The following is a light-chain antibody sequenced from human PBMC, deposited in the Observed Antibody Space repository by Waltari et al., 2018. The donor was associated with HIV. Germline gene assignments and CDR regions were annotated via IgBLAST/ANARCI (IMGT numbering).Light chain of an antibody. J-gene: IGLJ2*01. CDR3: SSYSSSSTWI. CDR1: GSDVGASDS. CDR2: EVT. Sequence: QSALTQPASVSGSPGPSITISCTGTGSDVGASDSVSWYQQHPGKAPKLMISEVTNRPSGVSNRFSGSKSGNTASLTISGLQAEDEADYYCSSYSSSSTWIFGGGTKLTVL. V-gene: IGLV2-14*01.